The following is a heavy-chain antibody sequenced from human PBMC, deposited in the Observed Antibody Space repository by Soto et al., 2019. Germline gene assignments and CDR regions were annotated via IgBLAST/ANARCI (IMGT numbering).Heavy chain of an antibody. Sequence: ASVKVSCKASGFTFTSSAVQWVRQARGQRLEWIGWIVVGSGNTNYAQKFQERVTITRDMSTSTAYMELSSLRSEDTAVYYCAADGNLLVHSSAPHTWYYYYGMDVWGQGTTVTVSS. CDR1: GFTFTSSA. J-gene: IGHJ6*02. V-gene: IGHV1-58*01. CDR3: AADGNLLVHSSAPHTWYYYYGMDV. D-gene: IGHD6-19*01. CDR2: IVVGSGNT.